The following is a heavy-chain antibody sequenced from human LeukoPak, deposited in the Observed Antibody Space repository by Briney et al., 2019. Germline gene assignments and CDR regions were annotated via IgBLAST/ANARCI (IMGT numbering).Heavy chain of an antibody. D-gene: IGHD3-10*01. CDR2: ITSSGGTI. CDR3: ASSGTGELFFS. J-gene: IGHJ5*02. CDR1: GFTFSSYE. Sequence: GGPLRLSCAASGFTFSSYEMNWVRQAPGKGLEWVSYITSSGGTIYYADSVKGRFTISRDNAKNSLYLQMNSLRAEDTAVYYCASSGTGELFFSWGQGTLVTVSS. V-gene: IGHV3-48*03.